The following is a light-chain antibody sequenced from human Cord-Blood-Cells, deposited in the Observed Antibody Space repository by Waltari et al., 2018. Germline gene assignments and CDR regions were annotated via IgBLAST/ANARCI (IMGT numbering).Light chain of an antibody. J-gene: IGKJ3*01. CDR2: DAS. CDR1: QSCSSY. CDR3: QQRSNWPPGIT. Sequence: EIVLTQSPATLSLSPGEGATLSCRASQSCSSYLAWYQQKPGQAPRLLIYDASNRATGIPARFSGSGSGTDFTLTISSLEPEDFAVYYCQQRSNWPPGITFGPGTKVDIK. V-gene: IGKV3-11*01.